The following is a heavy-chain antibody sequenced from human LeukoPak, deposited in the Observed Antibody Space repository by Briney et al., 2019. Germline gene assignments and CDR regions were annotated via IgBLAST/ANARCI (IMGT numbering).Heavy chain of an antibody. V-gene: IGHV4-59*01. CDR2: IYYSGST. J-gene: IGHJ6*02. CDR3: ARATTVTGYYYGMDV. D-gene: IGHD4-11*01. Sequence: SETLSLTCTVSDGSISSYYWSWIRQPPGKGLEWIGYIYYSGSTNYNPSLKSRVTISVDTSKNQFSLKLSSVTAADTAVYYCARATTVTGYYYGMDVWGQGTTVTVSS. CDR1: DGSISSYY.